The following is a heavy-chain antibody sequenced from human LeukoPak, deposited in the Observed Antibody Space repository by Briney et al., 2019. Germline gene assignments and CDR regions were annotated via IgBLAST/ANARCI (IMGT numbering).Heavy chain of an antibody. CDR2: INPNSGGT. CDR1: GYTFTGYY. CDR3: AREPLALRSIAARPGYWFDP. D-gene: IGHD6-6*01. Sequence: SVKVSCKASGYTFTGYYMHWVRQAPGQGLEWMGWINPNSGGTNYAQKFQGRVTMTGDTSISTAYMELSRLRSDDTAVYYCAREPLALRSIAARPGYWFDPWGQGTLVTVSS. J-gene: IGHJ5*02. V-gene: IGHV1-2*02.